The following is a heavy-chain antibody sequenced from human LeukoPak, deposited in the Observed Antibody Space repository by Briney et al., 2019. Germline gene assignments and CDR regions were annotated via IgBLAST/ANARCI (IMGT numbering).Heavy chain of an antibody. CDR1: GGTFSSYA. Sequence: ASVKVSCKASGGTFSSYAISWVRQAPGQGLEWMGGIIPIFGTANYAQKFQGRVTITTDESTSTAYMELSRLRSEDTAVYYCASHQAKYYDFWSGTNYYYYYYMDVWGKGTTVTVSS. V-gene: IGHV1-69*05. D-gene: IGHD3-3*01. J-gene: IGHJ6*03. CDR3: ASHQAKYYDFWSGTNYYYYYYMDV. CDR2: IIPIFGTA.